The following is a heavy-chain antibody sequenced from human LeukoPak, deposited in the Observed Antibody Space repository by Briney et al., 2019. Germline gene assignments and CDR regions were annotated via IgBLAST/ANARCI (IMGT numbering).Heavy chain of an antibody. V-gene: IGHV3-33*06. CDR2: IWYDGSNK. CDR3: AKDSSGSGYPT. Sequence: GGSLRLSCAASGFTFSSYGMHWVRQAPGKGLEWVAVIWYDGSNKYYADSVKGRFTISRGNSKNTLYLQMNSLRAEDTAVYYCAKDSSGSGYPTWGQGTLVTVSS. D-gene: IGHD3-22*01. J-gene: IGHJ5*02. CDR1: GFTFSSYG.